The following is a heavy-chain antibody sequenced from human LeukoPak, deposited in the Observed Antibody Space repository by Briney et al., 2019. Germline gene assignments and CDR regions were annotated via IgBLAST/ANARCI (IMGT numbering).Heavy chain of an antibody. J-gene: IGHJ5*02. V-gene: IGHV4-39*07. CDR2: IYHSGST. Sequence: SETLSLTCTVSGGSISSSSYYWGWIRQPPGKGLEWIGSIYHSGSTYDNPSLKSLSTNTVDTTNNLFSLKLKSVTAADAAVYYCARVSVLALPSLNWFDPWGQGTLVTVSS. CDR1: GGSISSSSYY. CDR3: ARVSVLALPSLNWFDP.